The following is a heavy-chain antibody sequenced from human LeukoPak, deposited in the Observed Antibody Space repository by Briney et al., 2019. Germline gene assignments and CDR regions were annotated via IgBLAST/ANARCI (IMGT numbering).Heavy chain of an antibody. CDR2: INPSGCST. Sequence: SVNVSCQASGYTFTSYYMHWVRQAPAQGLEWVGIINPSGCSTSYAQKFQGRVTMTRDTSTSTVYMELSSLRSEDTAVYYCARVDDTFYFDYWGQGTLVTVSS. D-gene: IGHD3-9*01. J-gene: IGHJ4*02. CDR3: ARVDDTFYFDY. CDR1: GYTFTSYY. V-gene: IGHV1-46*01.